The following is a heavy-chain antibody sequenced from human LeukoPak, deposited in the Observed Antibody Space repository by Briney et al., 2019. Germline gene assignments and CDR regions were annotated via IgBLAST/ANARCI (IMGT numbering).Heavy chain of an antibody. CDR2: INPNSGGT. D-gene: IGHD2/OR15-2a*01. Sequence: ASVKVSCKASGYTFTGYYMHWVRQAPGQGLEWMGWINPNSGGTNYAQKFQGRVTMTRDTSISTAYMELSRLRSDDTAVYYCASWGPNVIIRNDMDVWGKGTTVTVSS. V-gene: IGHV1-2*02. J-gene: IGHJ6*03. CDR1: GYTFTGYY. CDR3: ASWGPNVIIRNDMDV.